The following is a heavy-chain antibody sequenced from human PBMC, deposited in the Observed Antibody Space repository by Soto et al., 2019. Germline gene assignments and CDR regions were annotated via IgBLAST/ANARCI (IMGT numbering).Heavy chain of an antibody. CDR3: ARDHCSSTSCYTSYYYYGMDV. CDR2: IIPIFCTA. V-gene: IGHV1-69*01. CDR1: GGTFSSYA. J-gene: IGHJ6*02. Sequence: QVPLVQSGAEVKKPGSSVKVSCKASGGTFSSYAISWVRQAPGQGLEWMGGIIPIFCTANYAQKFQGRVTITADESTSTAYMELSSLRSEDTAVYYCARDHCSSTSCYTSYYYYGMDVWGQGTTVTVSS. D-gene: IGHD2-2*02.